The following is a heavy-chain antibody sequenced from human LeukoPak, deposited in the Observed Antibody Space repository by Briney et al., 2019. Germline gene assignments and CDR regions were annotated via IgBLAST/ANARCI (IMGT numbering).Heavy chain of an antibody. D-gene: IGHD2-2*01. Sequence: SETLSLTCAVYGGSFSGYYWSWIRQPPGKGLEWIGEINHSGSTNYNPSLKSRVTISVVTSKNQFSLKLSSVTAADTAVYYCARAVPAAHNDYWGQGTLVTVSS. CDR3: ARAVPAAHNDY. CDR2: INHSGST. CDR1: GGSFSGYY. V-gene: IGHV4-34*01. J-gene: IGHJ4*02.